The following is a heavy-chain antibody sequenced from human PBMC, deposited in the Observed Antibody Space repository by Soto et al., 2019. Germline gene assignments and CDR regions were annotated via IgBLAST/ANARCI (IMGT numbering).Heavy chain of an antibody. CDR3: ARAPGSFDY. CDR1: GLTVSSNH. J-gene: IGHJ4*02. V-gene: IGHV3-53*01. CDR2: IYSGGST. D-gene: IGHD7-27*01. Sequence: GGSLRLSCAASGLTVSSNHMSWVRQAPGKGLEWVSVIYSGGSTYYADSVRGRFTISRDNSKNTLYLQMNSLRVEDTAVYHCARAPGSFDYWGQGTLVTVSS.